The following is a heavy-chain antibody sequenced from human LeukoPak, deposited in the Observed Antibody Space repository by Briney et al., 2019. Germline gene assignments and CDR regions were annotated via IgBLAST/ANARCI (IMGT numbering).Heavy chain of an antibody. CDR2: IYHSGST. V-gene: IGHV4-4*02. CDR1: GGSISSSNW. Sequence: SGTLSLTCAVSGGSISSSNWWSWVRQPPGKGLEWIGEIYHSGSTNYNPSLKSRVTISVDKSKNQFSLKLSSVTVADTAVYYCARGTVGATLMFDYWGQGTLVTVSS. CDR3: ARGTVGATLMFDY. J-gene: IGHJ4*02. D-gene: IGHD1-26*01.